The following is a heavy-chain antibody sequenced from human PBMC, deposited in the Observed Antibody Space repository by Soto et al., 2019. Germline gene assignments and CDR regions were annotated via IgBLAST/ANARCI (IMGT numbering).Heavy chain of an antibody. D-gene: IGHD1-26*01. CDR3: AIGVGASLSTFDY. CDR1: GYTLTELS. V-gene: IGHV1-24*01. J-gene: IGHJ4*02. Sequence: QVQLVQSGAEVKKPGASVKVSCKVSGYTLTELSMHWVRQAPGKGLEWMGGFDPEDGETIYAQKFQGRVNMNAETTTKPDYMGLSNLRFWGTDGDYFAIGVGASLSTFDYWGQGTLVTVSS. CDR2: FDPEDGET.